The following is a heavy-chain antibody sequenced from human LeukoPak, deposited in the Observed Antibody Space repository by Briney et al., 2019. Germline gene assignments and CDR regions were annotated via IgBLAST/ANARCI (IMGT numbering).Heavy chain of an antibody. CDR3: ARDCITMVRGVIMSYYYYYMDV. V-gene: IGHV3-64*01. CDR2: ISSNGGST. CDR1: GFTFGSYA. Sequence: PGGSLRLSCAASGFTFGSYAMHWVRQAPGKGLEYVSAISSNGGSTYYANSVKGRFTISRDNSKNTLYLQMGSLRAEDMAVYYCARDCITMVRGVIMSYYYYYMDVWGKGATVTVSS. D-gene: IGHD3-10*01. J-gene: IGHJ6*03.